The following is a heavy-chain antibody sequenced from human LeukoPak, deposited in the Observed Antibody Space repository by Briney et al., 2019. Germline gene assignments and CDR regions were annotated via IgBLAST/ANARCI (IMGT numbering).Heavy chain of an antibody. CDR2: IRQDGSEK. D-gene: IGHD1-26*01. CDR1: GFIFSSHA. Sequence: GGSLRLSCAASGFIFSSHAMHWVRQAPGKGLEWVANIRQDGSEKYYVDSVKGRFTISRDNAKNSLYLQMNSLRAEDTAVYYCASVSGSYSVDYWGQGTLVTVSS. J-gene: IGHJ4*02. V-gene: IGHV3-7*01. CDR3: ASVSGSYSVDY.